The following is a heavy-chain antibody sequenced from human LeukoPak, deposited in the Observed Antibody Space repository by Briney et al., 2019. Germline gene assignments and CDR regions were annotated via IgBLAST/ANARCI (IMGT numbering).Heavy chain of an antibody. J-gene: IGHJ3*02. CDR2: IYYTGST. V-gene: IGHV4-39*02. CDR1: GGSVSSSRYY. Sequence: SETLSLTCPVSGGSVSSSRYYWGWIRQPPGKGLEWIGSIYYTGSTYYKPSLKSRVTISVDASKNQISLKLSSVTAADTAVYYCARDRLFGRTDAFDIWGQGTMVTVSS. CDR3: ARDRLFGRTDAFDI. D-gene: IGHD3-3*01.